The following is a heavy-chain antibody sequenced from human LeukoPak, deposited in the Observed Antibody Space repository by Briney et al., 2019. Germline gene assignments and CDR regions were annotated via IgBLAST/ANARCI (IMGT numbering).Heavy chain of an antibody. CDR1: GFAFSSYA. CDR2: ISGSGGST. D-gene: IGHD2-8*02. J-gene: IGHJ4*02. CDR3: ATKHWWG. V-gene: IGHV3-23*01. Sequence: PGGSLRLSCAASGFAFSSYAMSWVRQAPGKGLEWVSGISGSGGSTYYADPVKGRFPISRDNSKNTLYLQMNSLRAEDTAVYYCATKHWWGGGQGTLVTVSS.